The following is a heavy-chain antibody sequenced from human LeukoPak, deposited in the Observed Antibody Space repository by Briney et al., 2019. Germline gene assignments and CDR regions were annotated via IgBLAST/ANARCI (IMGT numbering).Heavy chain of an antibody. CDR3: AREIVGALKRYFDY. V-gene: IGHV4-38-2*02. Sequence: PSETLSLTCTVSGYSIGSGYYWGWIRQPPGKGLEWIGNIYHSGSAYFNPSLKSRVTISVDTSKNQFSLKLSSVTAADTAVYYCAREIVGALKRYFDYWGQGTLVTVSS. J-gene: IGHJ4*02. CDR2: IYHSGSA. CDR1: GYSIGSGYY. D-gene: IGHD1-26*01.